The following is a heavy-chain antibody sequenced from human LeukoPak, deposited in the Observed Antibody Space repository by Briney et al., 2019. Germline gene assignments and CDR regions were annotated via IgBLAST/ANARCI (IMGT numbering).Heavy chain of an antibody. CDR3: AKDLDDFWSGSQGDAFDI. V-gene: IGHV3-23*01. CDR1: GFTFSSYA. Sequence: GGSLRLSCAASGFTFSSYAMSWVRQAPGKGLEWVSAISGGGGSTYYADSVKGRFTISRDNSKNTLYLQMNSLRAEDTAVYYCAKDLDDFWSGSQGDAFDIWGQGTMVTVSS. J-gene: IGHJ3*02. CDR2: ISGGGGST. D-gene: IGHD3-3*01.